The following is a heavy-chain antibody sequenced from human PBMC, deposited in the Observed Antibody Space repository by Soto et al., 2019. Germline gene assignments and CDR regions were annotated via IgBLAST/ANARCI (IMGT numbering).Heavy chain of an antibody. CDR2: INPNSGGT. CDR1: GGTFSSYA. CDR3: ARTVVPAAKGGFDP. V-gene: IGHV1-2*02. J-gene: IGHJ5*02. D-gene: IGHD2-2*01. Sequence: GASVKVSCKASGGTFSSYAISWVRQAPGQGLEWMGWINPNSGGTNYAQKFQGRVTMTRDTSVSTAYMELSRLRSDDTAVYYCARTVVPAAKGGFDPWGQGTLVTVSS.